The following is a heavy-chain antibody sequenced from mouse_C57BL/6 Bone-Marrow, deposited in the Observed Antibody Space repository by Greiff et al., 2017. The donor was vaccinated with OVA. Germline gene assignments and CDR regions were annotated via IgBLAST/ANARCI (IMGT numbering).Heavy chain of an antibody. CDR2: IYPSDSET. J-gene: IGHJ2*01. Sequence: QVQLQQPGAELVRPGSSVKLSCKASGYTFTSYWMDWVKQRPGQGLEWIGNIYPSDSETHYNQKFKDKATLTVDKSSSTAYMQLSSLTSEDSAVYYCARSRITTVDYWGQGTTLTGSS. CDR1: GYTFTSYW. D-gene: IGHD1-1*01. V-gene: IGHV1-61*01. CDR3: ARSRITTVDY.